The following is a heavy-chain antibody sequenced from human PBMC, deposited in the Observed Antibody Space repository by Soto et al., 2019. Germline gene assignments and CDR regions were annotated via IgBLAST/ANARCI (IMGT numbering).Heavy chain of an antibody. D-gene: IGHD3-16*02. Sequence: SETLSLTCAVYGGSFSGYYWSWIRQPPGKGLEWIGEINHSGSTNYNPSLKSRVTISVDTSKNQFPLKLSSVTAADTAVYYCARGLAITFGGVIVWYYFDYWGQGTLVTVSS. CDR3: ARGLAITFGGVIVWYYFDY. V-gene: IGHV4-34*01. CDR1: GGSFSGYY. J-gene: IGHJ4*02. CDR2: INHSGST.